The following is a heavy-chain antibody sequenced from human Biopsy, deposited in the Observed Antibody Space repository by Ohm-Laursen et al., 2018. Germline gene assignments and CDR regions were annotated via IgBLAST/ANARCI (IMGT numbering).Heavy chain of an antibody. CDR2: IYPGGST. Sequence: SDTLSLTCTVSGGSFTGHYWSWIRQPAGKGLEWIGRIYPGGSTNYNPSLKSRATMSVDTSKKQLSLRLRSVTAADTAMYYCASVVLGPTNDAFDLWGQGTMVVVSS. J-gene: IGHJ3*01. V-gene: IGHV4-4*07. CDR1: GGSFTGHY. D-gene: IGHD3-22*01. CDR3: ASVVLGPTNDAFDL.